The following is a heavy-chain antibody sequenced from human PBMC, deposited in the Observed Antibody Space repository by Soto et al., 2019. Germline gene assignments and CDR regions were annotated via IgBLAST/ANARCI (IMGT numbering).Heavy chain of an antibody. CDR2: FDPEDGET. Sequence: GASVKVSCKVSGYTLTELSMHSVRHAPGKGLEWMGGFDPEDGETIYAQKFQGRVTMTEDTSTDTAYMELSSLRSEDTAVYYCATDLKGYWYFDLWGRGTLVTVS. CDR1: GYTLTELS. J-gene: IGHJ2*01. V-gene: IGHV1-24*01. CDR3: ATDLKGYWYFDL.